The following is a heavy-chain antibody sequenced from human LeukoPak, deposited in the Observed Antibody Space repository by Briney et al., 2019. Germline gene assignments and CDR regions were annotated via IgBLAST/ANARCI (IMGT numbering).Heavy chain of an antibody. J-gene: IGHJ5*02. CDR2: INPNSGGT. V-gene: IGHV1-2*02. D-gene: IGHD1-1*01. Sequence: GASVKVSCKASGYTFTSYGISWVRQAPGQGLEWMGWINPNSGGTNYAQKFQGRVTMTRDTSISTAYMELSRLRSDDTAVYYCARDPRRLERRHWSSRGNWFDPWGQGTLVTVSS. CDR3: ARDPRRLERRHWSSRGNWFDP. CDR1: GYTFTSYG.